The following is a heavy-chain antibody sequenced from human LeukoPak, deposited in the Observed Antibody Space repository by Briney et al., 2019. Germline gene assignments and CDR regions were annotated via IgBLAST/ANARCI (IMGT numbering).Heavy chain of an antibody. Sequence: PSETPSLTCAVSGYSISSGYYWGWIRPPPGKGLEWIGSIYHSGSTNYNPSLKSRVTISVDTSKNQFSLKLSSVTAADTAVYYCARYDFWSGYYGYDAFDIWGQGTMVTVSS. D-gene: IGHD3-3*01. J-gene: IGHJ3*02. V-gene: IGHV4-38-2*01. CDR2: IYHSGST. CDR1: GYSISSGYY. CDR3: ARYDFWSGYYGYDAFDI.